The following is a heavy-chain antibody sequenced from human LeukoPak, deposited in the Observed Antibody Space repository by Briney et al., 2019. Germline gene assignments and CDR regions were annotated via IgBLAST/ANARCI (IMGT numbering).Heavy chain of an antibody. CDR3: ARGERPGPDY. J-gene: IGHJ4*02. Sequence: SETLSLTCTVSGGSISGYYWNWIRQPPGKGLEWIGYIYYSGNTNYNPSLKSRVTISVDKSNNQFSLKLNSVTAADTAVYYCARGERPGPDYWGQGTLVTVSS. D-gene: IGHD2-8*02. CDR2: IYYSGNT. CDR1: GGSISGYY. V-gene: IGHV4-59*01.